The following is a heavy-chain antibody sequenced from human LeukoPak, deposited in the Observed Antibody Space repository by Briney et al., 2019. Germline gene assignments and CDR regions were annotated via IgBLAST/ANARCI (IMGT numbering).Heavy chain of an antibody. J-gene: IGHJ6*03. CDR2: ISACNGNT. CDR3: ARARLYYYYMDV. Sequence: SVKVSCKASGYTFTSYGISWVRQAPGQGLEWMGWISACNGNTNYAQKLQGRVTMTTDTSTSTAYMELRSLRSDDTAVYYCARARLYYYYMDVWGKGTTVTISS. V-gene: IGHV1-18*01. CDR1: GYTFTSYG.